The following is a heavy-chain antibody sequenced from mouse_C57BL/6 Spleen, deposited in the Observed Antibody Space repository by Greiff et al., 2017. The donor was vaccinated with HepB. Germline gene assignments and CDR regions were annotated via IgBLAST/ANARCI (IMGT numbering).Heavy chain of an antibody. D-gene: IGHD1-1*01. Sequence: VQLQQSGPELVKPGASVKISCKASGYTFTDYYMNWVKQSHGKSLEWIGDINPNNGGTSYNQKFKGKATLTVDKSSSTAYMELRSLTSEDSAVYYCAKSYYYGSSKFAYWGQGTLVTVSA. CDR1: GYTFTDYY. CDR3: AKSYYYGSSKFAY. V-gene: IGHV1-26*01. J-gene: IGHJ3*01. CDR2: INPNNGGT.